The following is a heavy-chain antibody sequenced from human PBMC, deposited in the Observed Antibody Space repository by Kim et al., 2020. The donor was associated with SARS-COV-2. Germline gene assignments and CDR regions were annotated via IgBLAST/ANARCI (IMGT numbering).Heavy chain of an antibody. CDR2: ISTSISYV. V-gene: IGHV3-21*01. CDR1: GFTFSTYT. J-gene: IGHJ3*02. CDR3: ARLDDSSSYYGSRGAFDI. Sequence: GGSLRLSCAASGFTFSTYTMNWVRQAPGKGLEWVSSISTSISYVYYADSVKGRFIISRDNTKNSLDLQMNSLRAEDTAVYYCARLDDSSSYYGSRGAFDIWGQGTMVTVSS. D-gene: IGHD3-22*01.